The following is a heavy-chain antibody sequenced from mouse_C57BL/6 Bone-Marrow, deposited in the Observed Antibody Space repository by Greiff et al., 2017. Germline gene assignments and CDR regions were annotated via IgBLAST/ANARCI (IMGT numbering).Heavy chain of an antibody. CDR3: ARGGNYVDYAMDD. CDR2: ISDGGSYT. J-gene: IGHJ4*01. D-gene: IGHD2-1*01. V-gene: IGHV5-4*01. CDR1: GFTFSSYA. Sequence: VQLKESGGGLVKPGGSLKLSCAASGFTFSSYAMSWVRQTPEKRLEWVATISDGGSYTYYPDNVKGRFTISRDNAKNNLYLQMSHLKSEDTAMYYCARGGNYVDYAMDDWVQGTSVTDSS.